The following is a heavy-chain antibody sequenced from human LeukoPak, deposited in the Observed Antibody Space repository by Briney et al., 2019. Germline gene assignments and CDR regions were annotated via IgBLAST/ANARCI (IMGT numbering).Heavy chain of an antibody. V-gene: IGHV4-39*01. CDR1: GGSISRNNYY. Sequence: KPSETLSLTCTVSGGSISRNNYYWGWIRQPPGKGLEWIGTVYYTGSTSYNPSLKSRVTISVDTSKNQFSLKLCSVTAADTAIYYCATHVDATRGYYFEDWGQGTLVTVSS. CDR3: ATHVDATRGYYFED. J-gene: IGHJ4*02. CDR2: VYYTGST. D-gene: IGHD5-18*01.